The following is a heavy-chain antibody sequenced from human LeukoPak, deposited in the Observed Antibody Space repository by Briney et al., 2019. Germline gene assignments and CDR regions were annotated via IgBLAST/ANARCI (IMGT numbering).Heavy chain of an antibody. Sequence: GGSLRLSXAASGFTFSSYSMNWVRQAPGKGLEWVSYISSSSSTIYYADSVKGRFTISRDNAKNSLYLQMNSLRAEDTAVYYCARDRDVDTAMPWGKGTTVTVSS. CDR3: ARDRDVDTAMP. CDR1: GFTFSSYS. D-gene: IGHD5-18*01. CDR2: ISSSSSTI. J-gene: IGHJ6*04. V-gene: IGHV3-48*04.